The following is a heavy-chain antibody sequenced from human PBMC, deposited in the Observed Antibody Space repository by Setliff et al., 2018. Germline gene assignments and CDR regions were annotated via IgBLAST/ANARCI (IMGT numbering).Heavy chain of an antibody. CDR1: GGSIGPHY. CDR2: IYTSWST. J-gene: IGHJ6*03. V-gene: IGHV4-4*09. CDR3: ARMSGFQYMDV. D-gene: IGHD3-3*01. Sequence: LSLTCTVSGGSIGPHYWSWIRQAPGKGLEWIGQIYTSWSTNYNPSLKSRVTISLDTSNNQFSLSLSSVTAADTAVYYCARMSGFQYMDVWGKGTTVTVSS.